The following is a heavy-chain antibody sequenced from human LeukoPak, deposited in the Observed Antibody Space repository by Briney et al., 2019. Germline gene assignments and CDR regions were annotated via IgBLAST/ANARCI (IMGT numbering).Heavy chain of an antibody. D-gene: IGHD5-24*01. J-gene: IGHJ6*02. V-gene: IGHV3-21*01. CDR1: VFPFSTYS. CDR3: ARDRRPSVKYVYYNWDV. Sequence: GGSLRLSCAASVFPFSTYSMNWVRQAPGKGLEWVSSISGSSDYIYYADSVKGRFTISRDNAKNSLYLQINSLRAEDTAVYYCARDRRPSVKYVYYNWDVWGQGTTVTVSS. CDR2: ISGSSDYI.